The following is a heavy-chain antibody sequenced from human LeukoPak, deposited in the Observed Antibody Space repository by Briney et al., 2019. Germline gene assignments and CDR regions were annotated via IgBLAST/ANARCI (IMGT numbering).Heavy chain of an antibody. V-gene: IGHV3-30*04. CDR1: GFTFSSYA. D-gene: IGHD6-19*01. CDR2: ISYDGSNK. J-gene: IGHJ5*02. CDR3: ARGSLHSYSSGWYKWFDP. Sequence: PGRSLRLSCAASGFTFSSYAMHWVRQAPGKGLEWVAVISYDGSNKYYADSVKGRFTISRDNSKNTLYLQMNSLRAEDTAVYYCARGSLHSYSSGWYKWFDPWGQGTLVTVSS.